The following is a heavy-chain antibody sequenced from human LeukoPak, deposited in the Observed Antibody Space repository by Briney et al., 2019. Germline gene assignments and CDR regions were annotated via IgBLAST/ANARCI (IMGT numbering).Heavy chain of an antibody. CDR2: IYYSGST. Sequence: SDTLSLTCTVSGGSISSSSYYWGWIRQPPGKGLEWIGSIYYSGSTYYNPPLKSRVTISVDTSKNQISLKLTSVTAADTAVYYCARLQATVSIHSYFDYWGQGTLVTVSS. V-gene: IGHV4-39*07. D-gene: IGHD4-17*01. CDR1: GGSISSSSYY. CDR3: ARLQATVSIHSYFDY. J-gene: IGHJ4*02.